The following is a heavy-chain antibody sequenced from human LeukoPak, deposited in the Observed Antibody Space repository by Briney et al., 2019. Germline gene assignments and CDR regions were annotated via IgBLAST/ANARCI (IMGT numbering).Heavy chain of an antibody. CDR1: GFTFSSYW. CDR2: IKQDGSEK. V-gene: IGHV3-7*01. Sequence: GGSLRLSCAPSGFTFSSYWMSWVRQAPGKGLKWVANIKQDGSEKYYVDSVKGRFTISRDNAKNSLYLQMNSLSAEDTAVYYCARDRVATKIWGYYYYMVVWGKGTTVTVS. CDR3: ARDRVATKIWGYYYYMVV. D-gene: IGHD5-12*01. J-gene: IGHJ6*03.